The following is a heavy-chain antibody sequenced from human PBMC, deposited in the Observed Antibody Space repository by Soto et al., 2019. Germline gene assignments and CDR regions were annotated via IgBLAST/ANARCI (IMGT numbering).Heavy chain of an antibody. J-gene: IGHJ3*02. CDR1: GFSLSTSGVG. D-gene: IGHD1-26*01. Sequence: SGPTLLKPTQTLTLTCTFSGFSLSTSGVGVGWIRQPPGKALEWLALIYWDDEKRYSPSLKSRLTITKDTSKNQVVLTMTNMDPVDTATYYCAHLHRWELTGDAFDIWGQGTMVTVSS. CDR2: IYWDDEK. V-gene: IGHV2-5*02. CDR3: AHLHRWELTGDAFDI.